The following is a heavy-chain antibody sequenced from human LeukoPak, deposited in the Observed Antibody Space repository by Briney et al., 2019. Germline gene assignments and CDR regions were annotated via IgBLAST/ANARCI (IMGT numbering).Heavy chain of an antibody. CDR3: ARESYCSSTSCYSDYYYYGMDV. CDR2: ISAYNGNT. D-gene: IGHD2-2*01. J-gene: IGHJ6*02. CDR1: GYTFTSYG. Sequence: ASVTVSCKASGYTFTSYGISWVRQAPGQGLEWMGWISAYNGNTNYAQKLQGRVTMTTDTSTSTAYMELRRLRSDDTAVYYCARESYCSSTSCYSDYYYYGMDVWGQGTTVTVSS. V-gene: IGHV1-18*01.